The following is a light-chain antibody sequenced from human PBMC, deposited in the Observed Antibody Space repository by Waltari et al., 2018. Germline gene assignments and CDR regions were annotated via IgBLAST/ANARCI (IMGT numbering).Light chain of an antibody. V-gene: IGKV3-11*01. CDR2: DTS. Sequence: EIVLTQSPATLSLSPGERATLSCRASQSVSSYLAWYQQKPGQAPRLLIYDTSNRATGIPARFSGSGYGTDFTLTISSLEPEDCAVYYCQQRSNWPGTFGQGTNVEIK. CDR1: QSVSSY. J-gene: IGKJ1*01. CDR3: QQRSNWPGT.